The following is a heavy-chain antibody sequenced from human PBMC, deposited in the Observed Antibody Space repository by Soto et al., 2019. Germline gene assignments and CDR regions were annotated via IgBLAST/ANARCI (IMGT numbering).Heavy chain of an antibody. CDR1: GCSVSSGSYY. CDR3: ARSAKEYDFWSGYFDY. V-gene: IGHV4-61*01. CDR2: SYYSGST. D-gene: IGHD3-3*01. Sequence: PSETLSLTCTVSGCSVSSGSYYWSWIGQPPGKGLECIGYSYYSGSTNYNTYLKSRVTITVDTSKNQFSLKLSSVTAADTAVYYCARSAKEYDFWSGYFDYWGQGTLVTVSS. J-gene: IGHJ4*02.